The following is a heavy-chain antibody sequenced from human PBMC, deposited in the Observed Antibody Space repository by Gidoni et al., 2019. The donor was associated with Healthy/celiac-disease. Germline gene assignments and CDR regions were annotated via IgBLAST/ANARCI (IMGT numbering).Heavy chain of an antibody. CDR2: IYYSGST. Sequence: QLQLQESGPGLVKPSETLSLTCTVSGGSISSSSYYWGWIRQPPGKGLAWIGSIYYSGSTYYNPSLKSRVTISVDTSKNQFSLKLSSVTAADTAVYYCARHVGPTVTTKTPRGMDVWGQGTTVTVSS. D-gene: IGHD4-17*01. CDR3: ARHVGPTVTTKTPRGMDV. J-gene: IGHJ6*02. V-gene: IGHV4-39*01. CDR1: GGSISSSSYY.